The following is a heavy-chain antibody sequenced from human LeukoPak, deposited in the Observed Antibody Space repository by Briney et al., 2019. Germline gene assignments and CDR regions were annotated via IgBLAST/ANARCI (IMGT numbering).Heavy chain of an antibody. Sequence: SETLSLTCAVYGVSFSGYYWSWLRQPPGKGREWMGVIIHSGSTNYNPSLTSGATTSVDTSKNQFSVKLSSVTAADTAVYYCARIYGSGSYRDYYYYMDVWGKGTTVTISS. CDR1: GVSFSGYY. CDR3: ARIYGSGSYRDYYYYMDV. CDR2: IIHSGST. J-gene: IGHJ6*03. D-gene: IGHD3-10*01. V-gene: IGHV4-34*12.